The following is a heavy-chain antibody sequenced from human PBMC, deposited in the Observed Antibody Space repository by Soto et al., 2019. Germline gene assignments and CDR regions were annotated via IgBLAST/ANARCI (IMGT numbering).Heavy chain of an antibody. V-gene: IGHV1-69*02. CDR3: ATDSLGMVAVDY. J-gene: IGHJ4*02. D-gene: IGHD5-12*01. CDR1: GGTFSSYT. Sequence: SVKVSCKASGGTFSSYTISWVRQAPGQGLKWMGRIIPILGIANYAQKFQGRVTITADKSTSTAYMELSSLRSEDTAVYYCATDSLGMVAVDYWGQGTLVTVSS. CDR2: IIPILGIA.